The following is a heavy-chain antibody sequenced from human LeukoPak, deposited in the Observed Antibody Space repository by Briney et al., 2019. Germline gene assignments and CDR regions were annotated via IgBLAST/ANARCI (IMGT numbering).Heavy chain of an antibody. CDR2: IIPIFGTA. CDR1: GGTFSSYA. Sequence: SVKVSCKASGGTFSSYAISWVRQAPGQGLEWMGGIIPIFGTANYAQKFQGRVTITTDESTSTAYMELSSLRSEDTAVYYCARPTREELRFGGDAFDIWGQGTMVTVSS. J-gene: IGHJ3*02. V-gene: IGHV1-69*05. D-gene: IGHD1-26*01. CDR3: ARPTREELRFGGDAFDI.